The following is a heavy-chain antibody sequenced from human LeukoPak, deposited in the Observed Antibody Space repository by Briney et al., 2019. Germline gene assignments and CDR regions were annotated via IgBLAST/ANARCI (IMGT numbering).Heavy chain of an antibody. J-gene: IGHJ4*02. V-gene: IGHV1-69*13. Sequence: ASVKVSCKASGYTFTSYDINWVRQATGQGLEWMGGIIPIFGTANYAQKFQGRVTITADESTSTAYMELSSLRSEDTAVYYCARGYYDSSGYYFSFDYWGQGTLVTVSS. D-gene: IGHD3-22*01. CDR3: ARGYYDSSGYYFSFDY. CDR1: GYTFTSYD. CDR2: IIPIFGTA.